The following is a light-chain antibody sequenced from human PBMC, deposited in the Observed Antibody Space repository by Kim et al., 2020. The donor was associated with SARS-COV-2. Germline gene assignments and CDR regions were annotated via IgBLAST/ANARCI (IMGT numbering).Light chain of an antibody. J-gene: IGKJ1*01. V-gene: IGKV1-6*01. CDR2: GAS. CDR1: QGIRND. Sequence: AIQMTQSPSSRSASVGDRVTITCRASQGIRNDLGWYQQKPGKAPKLLIYGASNLQSGVPSRFSGSGSGTDFTLTISSLLPEDFATYYCLQDYNYHRTFGQGTKVDIK. CDR3: LQDYNYHRT.